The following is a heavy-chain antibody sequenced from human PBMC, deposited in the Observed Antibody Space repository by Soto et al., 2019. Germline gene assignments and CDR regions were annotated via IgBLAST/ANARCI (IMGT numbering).Heavy chain of an antibody. Sequence: SVKVSCKASGGTFGSDAITWVRQAPGQGLEWVGRIIPIFGTTNYAQNLQGRVTISADKSTLTSYMELHSQTSDDTALYYCARDRTDSGYYTNWLDPWGQGTQVTVSS. CDR3: ARDRTDSGYYTNWLDP. V-gene: IGHV1-69*06. D-gene: IGHD3-22*01. J-gene: IGHJ5*02. CDR1: GGTFGSDA. CDR2: IIPIFGTT.